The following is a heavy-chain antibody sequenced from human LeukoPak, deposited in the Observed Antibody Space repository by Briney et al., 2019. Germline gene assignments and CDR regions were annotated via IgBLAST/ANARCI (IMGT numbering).Heavy chain of an antibody. D-gene: IGHD3-22*01. CDR2: IRGSGGST. CDR1: GFTFSSYA. J-gene: IGHJ4*02. V-gene: IGHV3-23*01. CDR3: AKDPTYYYDSTGGLLY. Sequence: PGGSLRLSCAASGFTFSSYAMSWVRQAPGKGLEWVSAIRGSGGSTYYADSVKGRFTISRDNSKNTLYLQMNSLRAEDTAVYYCAKDPTYYYDSTGGLLYWGQVTLVTASS.